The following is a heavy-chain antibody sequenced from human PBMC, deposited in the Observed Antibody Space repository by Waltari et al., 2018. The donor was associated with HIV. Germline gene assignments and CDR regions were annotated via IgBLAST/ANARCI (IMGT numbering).Heavy chain of an antibody. CDR1: GFTFGDYA. J-gene: IGHJ6*02. V-gene: IGHV3-49*03. D-gene: IGHD3-3*01. Sequence: ASGFTFGDYAINWFRQAPGKGLEWVGFIRRKGYGGTTEDAASVKGRFTISRDDSKTIAYLQMNSLKTEDTAVYYCTRDGDYDFWSGYSTSYYSFGLDVWGQGTTVIVSS. CDR3: TRDGDYDFWSGYSTSYYSFGLDV. CDR2: IRRKGYGGTT.